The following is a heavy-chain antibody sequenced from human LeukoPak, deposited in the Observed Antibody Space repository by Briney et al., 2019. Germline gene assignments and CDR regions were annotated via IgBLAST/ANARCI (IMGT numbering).Heavy chain of an antibody. V-gene: IGHV3-74*03. CDR3: VRSRFTTSSFDY. J-gene: IGHJ4*02. CDR2: INGDESVT. CDR1: GFTFSSSW. D-gene: IGHD2-2*01. Sequence: GGSLRLSCAASGFTFSSSWMQWVRQAPGQGLVWVSRINGDESVTTYTNSVKGRFTISRDNAKNTLYLQMNSLRAEDTAMYYCVRSRFTTSSFDYWGQGTLVTASS.